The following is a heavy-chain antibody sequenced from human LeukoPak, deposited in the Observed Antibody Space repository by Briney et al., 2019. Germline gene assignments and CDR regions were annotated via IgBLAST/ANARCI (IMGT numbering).Heavy chain of an antibody. CDR2: IHYSGST. CDR3: AINGRGGYNWLDP. CDR1: GGSISSSSYY. V-gene: IGHV4-39*01. Sequence: SETLSLTCTVSGGSISSSSYYWGWIRQPPGQGLEWIGSIHYSGSTYYNPSLKSRVTISVDTSKNQFSLKLSSVTAADTAVYYCAINGRGGYNWLDPWGQGTLVTVSS. J-gene: IGHJ5*02. D-gene: IGHD3-16*01.